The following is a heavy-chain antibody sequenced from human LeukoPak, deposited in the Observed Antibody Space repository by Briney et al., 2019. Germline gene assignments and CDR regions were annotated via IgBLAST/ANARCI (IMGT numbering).Heavy chain of an antibody. V-gene: IGHV5-51*01. Sequence: GESLEISRQGSSYRFNSYWIGLVRPMPGKSLEWMGIIYPGDSDTRYSPSFQGQVTISADKSISTAYLQWSSLKASDTAMYYCARLVGSSGYYDYWGQGTLVTVSS. J-gene: IGHJ4*02. D-gene: IGHD3-22*01. CDR3: ARLVGSSGYYDY. CDR1: SYRFNSYW. CDR2: IYPGDSDT.